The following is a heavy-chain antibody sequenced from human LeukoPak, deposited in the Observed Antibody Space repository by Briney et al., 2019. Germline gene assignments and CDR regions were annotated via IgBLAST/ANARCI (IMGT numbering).Heavy chain of an antibody. CDR1: GRSFSGYY. J-gene: IGHJ4*02. D-gene: IGHD6-13*01. V-gene: IGHV4-34*01. CDR3: ARDPTIAAHPAPDY. Sequence: PSETLSLTCAVYGRSFSGYYWSWIRQAPGKGLEWIGEINHSGSTNYNPSLKSRVTISVDTSKNQFSLKLSSVTAADTAVYYCARDPTIAAHPAPDYWGQGTLVTVSS. CDR2: INHSGST.